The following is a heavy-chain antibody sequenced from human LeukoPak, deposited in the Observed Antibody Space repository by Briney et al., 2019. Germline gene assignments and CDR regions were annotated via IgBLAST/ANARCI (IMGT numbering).Heavy chain of an antibody. CDR2: IYHSGST. CDR3: ARAPNVDTAMDRFDY. Sequence: PSGTLSLTCAVSGGSISSSNWWSWVRQPPGKGLEWIGEIYHSGSTNYNPSLKSRVTISVDKSKNQFSLQLNSVTPEDTAVYYCARAPNVDTAMDRFDYWGQGTLVTVSS. D-gene: IGHD5-18*01. CDR1: GGSISSSNW. J-gene: IGHJ4*02. V-gene: IGHV4-4*02.